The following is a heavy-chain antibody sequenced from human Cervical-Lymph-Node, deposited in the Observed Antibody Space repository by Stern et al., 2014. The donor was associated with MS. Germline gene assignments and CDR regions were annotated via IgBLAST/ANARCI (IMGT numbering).Heavy chain of an antibody. CDR3: ARESGDTANDY. CDR1: GGAISSYY. J-gene: IGHJ4*02. V-gene: IGHV4-59*01. Sequence: QVQLQESGPGLVKPSETLSLTCTVSGGAISSYYWSWIRQPPGKGLVWIGYIYYSGSTNYNPSLKSRVTISVDTSKNQFSLKLSSVTAADTAVYYCARESGDTANDYWGQGTLVTVSS. D-gene: IGHD5-18*01. CDR2: IYYSGST.